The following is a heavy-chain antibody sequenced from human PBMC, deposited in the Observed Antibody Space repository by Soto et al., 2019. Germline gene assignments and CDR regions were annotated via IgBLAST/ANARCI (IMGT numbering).Heavy chain of an antibody. V-gene: IGHV3-7*01. Sequence: VGSLRLSCAASGFTFTTYWMSWLRQAPGKGLEWVATVKPDGSERYYVDSVKGRFTISRDNGKNSLYLQMNSLRAEDTAVYYCARDGRVIVVASVWGQGALVTVSS. CDR3: ARDGRVIVVASV. D-gene: IGHD3-22*01. CDR2: VKPDGSER. CDR1: GFTFTTYW. J-gene: IGHJ4*02.